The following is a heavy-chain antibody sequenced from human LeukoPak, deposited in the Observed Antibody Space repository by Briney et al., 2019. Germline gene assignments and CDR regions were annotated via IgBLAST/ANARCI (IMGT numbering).Heavy chain of an antibody. CDR1: GFTLSDYP. CDR2: FDRGSLDT. V-gene: IGHV3-23*01. Sequence: GGSLRLSCAASGFTLSDYPMTWVRQAPGKGLQWVSLFDRGSLDTYYADSVRGRFTISRDNSKNTLYLQMNSLRAEDTAVYYCAGNSSSWYSFDYWGQGTLVTVSS. J-gene: IGHJ4*02. D-gene: IGHD6-13*01. CDR3: AGNSSSWYSFDY.